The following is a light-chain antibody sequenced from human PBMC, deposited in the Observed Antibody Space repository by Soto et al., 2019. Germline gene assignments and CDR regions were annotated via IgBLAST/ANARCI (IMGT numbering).Light chain of an antibody. CDR2: AAS. CDR1: QSISSY. CDR3: QQSYSTPRT. V-gene: IGKV1-39*01. Sequence: DIQVTQSASSLSAAVGDRVNITCRASQSISSYLNWYQQKPGKAPKLLIYAASSLQSWVPSRFIGSGSGTDFTLTICSLQPEDFATYYCQQSYSTPRTFGQGTKV. J-gene: IGKJ1*01.